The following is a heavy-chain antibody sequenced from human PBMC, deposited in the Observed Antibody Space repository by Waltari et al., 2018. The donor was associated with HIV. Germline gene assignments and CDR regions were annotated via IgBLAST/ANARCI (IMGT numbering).Heavy chain of an antibody. CDR1: VGSIKNPSYY. J-gene: IGHJ2*01. D-gene: IGHD7-27*01. V-gene: IGHV4-39*02. CDR3: SRLILGTTSRYFAV. CDR2: IYSAGNT. Sequence: QVHLQESGPGLVKHSETLSLVCSVSVGSIKNPSYYWGWIRQPPGKGFEWIGTIYSAGNTYYRTSYKSSLKSRITISADTSKNTFSLRLTSVSAADTAVYFCSRLILGTTSRYFAVWGRGTLVTVSS.